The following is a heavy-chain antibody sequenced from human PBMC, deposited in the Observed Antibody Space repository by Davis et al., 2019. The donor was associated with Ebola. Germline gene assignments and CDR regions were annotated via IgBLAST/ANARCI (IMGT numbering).Heavy chain of an antibody. CDR1: RFTFSDYA. Sequence: PGGSLRLSCAASRFTFSDYAMHWVRQAPGKGLEWVAVISYDGTNKLYGDSVKGRFTISRDNAKNSLSLQMNSLRAEDTAVYYCARAPLGVLDYWGQGTLVTVSS. V-gene: IGHV3-30*03. D-gene: IGHD1-1*01. CDR3: ARAPLGVLDY. CDR2: ISYDGTNK. J-gene: IGHJ4*02.